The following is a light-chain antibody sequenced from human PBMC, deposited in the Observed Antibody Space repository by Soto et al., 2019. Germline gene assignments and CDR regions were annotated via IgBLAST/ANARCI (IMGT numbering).Light chain of an antibody. J-gene: IGKJ2*02. V-gene: IGKV3-15*01. CDR1: QSVGSN. CDR2: ATS. CDR3: QQYDNWCT. Sequence: EIVMTQSPATLSVSPGERATLSCRASQSVGSNLAWYQQKPGQAPRLLIYATSTRATNIPARFSGSGSGTEFTLTVSSLQSEDSAVYYCQQYDNWCTFGQGTKLEIK.